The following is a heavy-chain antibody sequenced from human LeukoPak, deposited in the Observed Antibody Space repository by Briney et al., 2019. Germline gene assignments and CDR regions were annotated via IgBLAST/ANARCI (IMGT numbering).Heavy chain of an antibody. J-gene: IGHJ4*02. Sequence: PSETLSLTCAVYGGSFSGYYWSWLRQPPGKGLEWLGEINHSGSTNYNPSLKSRVTISVDTSKNQFSLKLSSVTAADTAVYYCARIPRYSSTRNYFDYWGQGTLVTVSS. V-gene: IGHV4-34*01. CDR3: ARIPRYSSTRNYFDY. D-gene: IGHD6-13*01. CDR1: GGSFSGYY. CDR2: INHSGST.